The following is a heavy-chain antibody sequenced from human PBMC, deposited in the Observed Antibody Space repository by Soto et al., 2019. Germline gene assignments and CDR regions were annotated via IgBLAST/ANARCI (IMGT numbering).Heavy chain of an antibody. J-gene: IGHJ4*02. CDR3: ARAFNCSSTSCHDY. V-gene: IGHV1-3*01. D-gene: IGHD2-2*01. Sequence: ASVKVSCKASGYTFTSYAMHWVRQAPGQRLEWMGWINAGNGNTKYSQKYQGRVTITRDTSASTAYMELSSLRSEDTAVYYCARAFNCSSTSCHDYWGQGTLVTVSS. CDR1: GYTFTSYA. CDR2: INAGNGNT.